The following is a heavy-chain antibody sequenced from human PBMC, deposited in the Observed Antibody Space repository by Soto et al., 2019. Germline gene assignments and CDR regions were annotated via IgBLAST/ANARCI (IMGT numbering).Heavy chain of an antibody. J-gene: IGHJ4*02. D-gene: IGHD1-26*01. CDR1: GGSIRSGDYY. Sequence: QVQLQESGPGLVKPSQTLSLTCTVSGGSIRSGDYYWSWIRQPPGKGLEWIGYIYYSGITYYNPSLGSPVTISVDTSKNQFSLKLTSVTAADTAVYYCARVSGSYYEFDYWGQGTLVTVSS. CDR2: IYYSGIT. V-gene: IGHV4-30-4*01. CDR3: ARVSGSYYEFDY.